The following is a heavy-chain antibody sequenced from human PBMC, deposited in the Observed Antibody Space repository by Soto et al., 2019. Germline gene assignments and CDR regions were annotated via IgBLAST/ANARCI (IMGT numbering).Heavy chain of an antibody. J-gene: IGHJ6*02. CDR2: ISGGGGDI. CDR1: GFTFSDYY. V-gene: IGHV3-11*06. CDR3: ARDGPGANHYDFWSGPTYYGMDV. D-gene: IGHD3-3*01. Sequence: GGSLRLSCAVSGFTFSDYYMTWIRQAPGEGPEWVSYISGGGGDIKYADSVKGRFTISRDNSKNTLYLQMNSLRAEDTAVYYYARDGPGANHYDFWSGPTYYGMDVWGQGTTVTVSS.